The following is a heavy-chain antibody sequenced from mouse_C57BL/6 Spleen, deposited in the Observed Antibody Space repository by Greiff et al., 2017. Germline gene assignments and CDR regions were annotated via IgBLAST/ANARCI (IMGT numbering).Heavy chain of an antibody. V-gene: IGHV14-3*01. CDR2: IDPANGTT. CDR3: ASDGYDGDYYARDY. CDR1: GFNIKNTY. J-gene: IGHJ4*01. D-gene: IGHD2-2*01. Sequence: EVQRVESVAELVRPGASVKLSCTASGFNIKNTYMHWVKQRPEQGLEWIGRIDPANGTTKYAPKFQGKATITADTSSNTAYLPLSSLTSEDTAIYYCASDGYDGDYYARDYWGQGTSVTVSS.